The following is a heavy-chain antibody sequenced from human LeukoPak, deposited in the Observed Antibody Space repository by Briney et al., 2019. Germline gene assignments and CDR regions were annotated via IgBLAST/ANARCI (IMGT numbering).Heavy chain of an antibody. CDR1: GGSISSYY. CDR3: ARVAAATVSPYYFDY. D-gene: IGHD6-13*01. V-gene: IGHV4-59*01. Sequence: SETLSLTCTVSGGSISSYYWSWIRQPPGKGLEWIGYIYYSGSTNYNPSLKSRVTISVDTSKNQFSLKLSSVTAADTAMYYCARVAAATVSPYYFDYWGQGTLVTVSS. J-gene: IGHJ4*02. CDR2: IYYSGST.